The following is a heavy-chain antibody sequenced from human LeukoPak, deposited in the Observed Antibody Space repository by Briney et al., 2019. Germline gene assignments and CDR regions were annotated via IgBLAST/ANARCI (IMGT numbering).Heavy chain of an antibody. Sequence: GGSLRLSCAASAFTFSSYWMHWVRQAPGKGLVWVSRINSDGSSTSYADSVKGRFTISRDNAKNTLYLQMNSLRAEDTAVYYCARDRGYSYSTDCMDVWGKGTTVTVSS. CDR2: INSDGSST. D-gene: IGHD5-18*01. CDR1: AFTFSSYW. J-gene: IGHJ6*03. CDR3: ARDRGYSYSTDCMDV. V-gene: IGHV3-74*01.